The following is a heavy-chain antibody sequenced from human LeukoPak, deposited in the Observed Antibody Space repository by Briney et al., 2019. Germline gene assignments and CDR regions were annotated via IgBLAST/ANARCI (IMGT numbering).Heavy chain of an antibody. Sequence: GGSLRLSCAASGFTFNSYVMSWVRQAPGKGLEWVSAIGGSGARTYYAASVRGRFTISRENSKNTVYLQLNSLRGEDTAVYYCAKDLVSGDWYWRGFDSWGQGTLVTVSS. V-gene: IGHV3-23*01. CDR2: IGGSGART. CDR3: AKDLVSGDWYWRGFDS. J-gene: IGHJ4*02. CDR1: GFTFNSYV. D-gene: IGHD6-19*01.